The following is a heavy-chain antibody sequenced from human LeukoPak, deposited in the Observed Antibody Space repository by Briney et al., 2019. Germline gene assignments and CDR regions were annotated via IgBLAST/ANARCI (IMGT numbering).Heavy chain of an antibody. Sequence: GASVKVSCTAFGYTFTTYGINWVRQAPGQGLEWMGWIGPYNINTHYAQKVQGRVTMTTHTSTSTAYMELRSLRSDDTAVYYCARTRDCSKTNCYVMDPWGQGTLVTVSS. CDR3: ARTRDCSKTNCYVMDP. V-gene: IGHV1-18*04. CDR1: GYTFTTYG. J-gene: IGHJ5*02. D-gene: IGHD2-2*01. CDR2: IGPYNINT.